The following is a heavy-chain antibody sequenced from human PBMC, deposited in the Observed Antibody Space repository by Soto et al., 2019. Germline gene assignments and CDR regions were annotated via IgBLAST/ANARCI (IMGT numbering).Heavy chain of an antibody. V-gene: IGHV4-4*02. J-gene: IGHJ4*02. CDR3: ARGSRLYYYDSSGYFLYYFDS. CDR1: GGSISRSNW. D-gene: IGHD3-22*01. CDR2: IYHSGST. Sequence: VCGGSISRSNWWSWVRQPPGKGLAWIGEIYHSGSTNYNPSLESRVTISVDKSKNQFSLKLSSVTAADTAVYYCARGSRLYYYDSSGYFLYYFDSWGQGTRVTFSS.